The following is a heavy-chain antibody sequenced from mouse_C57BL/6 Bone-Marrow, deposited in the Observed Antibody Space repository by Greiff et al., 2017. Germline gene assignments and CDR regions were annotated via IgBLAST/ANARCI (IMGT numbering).Heavy chain of an antibody. Sequence: EVQLQQSGPELVKPGASVKMSCKASGYTFTDYNMHWVQQSHGKSLEWIGYINPNNGGTSYNQKFKGKDTLTVNKSSSTAYMELRSLTSEDSAVYYCARERRNLRTWFAYWGQGTLVTVSA. CDR2: INPNNGGT. V-gene: IGHV1-22*01. J-gene: IGHJ3*01. CDR3: ARERRNLRTWFAY. CDR1: GYTFTDYN. D-gene: IGHD1-1*01.